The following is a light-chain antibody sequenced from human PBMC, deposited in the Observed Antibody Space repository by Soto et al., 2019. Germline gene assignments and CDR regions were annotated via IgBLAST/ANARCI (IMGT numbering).Light chain of an antibody. Sequence: IGLTQSPATLSLSPGERATLSCRASQSVSSSLAGYQQQPGQSPRLLIYDPSNRANGIPARFSGSGSWTDFTLTISSLEPADFAVYSCPQRRNWPITFGPGTKVDIK. V-gene: IGKV3-11*01. CDR1: QSVSSS. J-gene: IGKJ3*01. CDR2: DPS. CDR3: PQRRNWPIT.